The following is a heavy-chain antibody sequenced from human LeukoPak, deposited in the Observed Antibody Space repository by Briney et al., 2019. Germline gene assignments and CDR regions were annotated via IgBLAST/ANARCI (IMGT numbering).Heavy chain of an antibody. J-gene: IGHJ4*02. CDR2: INSDGSST. D-gene: IGHD3-22*01. Sequence: PGGSLRLSCAAPGFTFSSYWMHWVRQAPGKGLVWVSRINSDGSSTSYADSVKGRFTISRDNAKNTLYLQMNSLRAEDTAVYYCARDYYYDSRQFDYWGQGTLVTVSS. V-gene: IGHV3-74*01. CDR1: GFTFSSYW. CDR3: ARDYYYDSRQFDY.